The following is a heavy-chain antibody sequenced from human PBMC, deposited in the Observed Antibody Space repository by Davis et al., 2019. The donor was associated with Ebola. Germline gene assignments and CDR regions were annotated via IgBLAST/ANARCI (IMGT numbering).Heavy chain of an antibody. Sequence: AASVKVSCKASGGTFSSYAISWVRQAPGQGLEWMGGIIPIFGTANYAQKFQGRVTITADKSTSTAYMELSGLRSEDTAVYYCARDRCSGGSCYLGGTPPDYWGQGTLVTVSS. J-gene: IGHJ4*02. CDR2: IIPIFGTA. V-gene: IGHV1-69*06. D-gene: IGHD2-15*01. CDR3: ARDRCSGGSCYLGGTPPDY. CDR1: GGTFSSYA.